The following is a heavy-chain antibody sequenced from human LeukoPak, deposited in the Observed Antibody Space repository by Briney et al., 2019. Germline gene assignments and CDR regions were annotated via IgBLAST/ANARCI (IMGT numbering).Heavy chain of an antibody. J-gene: IGHJ5*02. CDR2: ISAYNGNT. CDR3: ARETSTWLRFWSENPANWFDP. D-gene: IGHD5-12*01. Sequence: GASVKVSCKASGYTFTSYGISWVRQAPGQGLEWMGWISAYNGNTNYAQKLQGRVTMTTDTSTSTAYMELRSLRSDDTAVYYCARETSTWLRFWSENPANWFDPWGQGTLVTVSS. CDR1: GYTFTSYG. V-gene: IGHV1-18*01.